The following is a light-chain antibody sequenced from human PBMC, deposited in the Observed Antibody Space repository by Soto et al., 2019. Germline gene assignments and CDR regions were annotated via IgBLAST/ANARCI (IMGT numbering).Light chain of an antibody. CDR3: SSYAASNNFYFV. V-gene: IGLV2-8*01. CDR2: EVT. J-gene: IGLJ3*02. Sequence: QSVLTQPPSAPGSPGQSVTISCTGTSSDVGGYNYVSWYQQYPGRAPKLMIYEVTKRPSGVPDLFSGSKSGNTASLTVSGLQAEDEADYYCSSYAASNNFYFVFGGGTKVTVL. CDR1: SSDVGGYNY.